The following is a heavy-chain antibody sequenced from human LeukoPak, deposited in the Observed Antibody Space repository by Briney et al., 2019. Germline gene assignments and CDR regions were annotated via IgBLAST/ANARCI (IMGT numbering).Heavy chain of an antibody. Sequence: PGGSLRLSCAASGFTFSSYWMSWVRQAPGKGLEWVANIKQDGSEKYYVDSVKGRFTISRDNAKNSLYLQMNSLRAEDTAVYYCARDDPSYSSGWGPFDYWGQGTLVTVSS. V-gene: IGHV3-7*03. CDR2: IKQDGSEK. J-gene: IGHJ4*02. CDR3: ARDDPSYSSGWGPFDY. D-gene: IGHD6-19*01. CDR1: GFTFSSYW.